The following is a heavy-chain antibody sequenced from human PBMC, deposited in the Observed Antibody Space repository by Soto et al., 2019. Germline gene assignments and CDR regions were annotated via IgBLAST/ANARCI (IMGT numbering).Heavy chain of an antibody. V-gene: IGHV1-18*01. D-gene: IGHD6-19*01. CDR3: ARGRYFATTHRQWWYFDF. Sequence: QVELMQSGPEVKRPGTSVKVSCKASGYTFITSGINWVRQTPGQALEWVGWISPANADKKYAQKFKDRVTLTPETDADTVIMELTNLRSDDTAVYFCARGRYFATTHRQWWYFDFWGRGTPVTVSS. CDR2: ISPANADK. CDR1: GYTFITSG. J-gene: IGHJ2*01.